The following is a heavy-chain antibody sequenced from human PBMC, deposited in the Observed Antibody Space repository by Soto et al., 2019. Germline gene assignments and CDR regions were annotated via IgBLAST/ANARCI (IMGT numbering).Heavy chain of an antibody. V-gene: IGHV1-69*13. CDR3: ARGKDGSDYYFDS. Sequence: AASVKVSCKASGDTFSDYTISWVRQAPGQGLEWMGGIVPIFGKPTYTQKFQGRVTITADESTTTAYMELSSLRSEDTAVYYCARGKDGSDYYFDSWGQGTLVTVSS. D-gene: IGHD3-22*01. J-gene: IGHJ4*02. CDR2: IVPIFGKP. CDR1: GDTFSDYT.